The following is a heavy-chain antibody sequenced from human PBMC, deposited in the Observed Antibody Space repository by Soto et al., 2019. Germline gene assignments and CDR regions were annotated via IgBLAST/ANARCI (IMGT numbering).Heavy chain of an antibody. D-gene: IGHD6-25*01. V-gene: IGHV1-2*02. J-gene: IGHJ5*02. Sequence: GASVKVSCKASGYTFTAFYMNWVRQAPGQGLEWMGWANPNTGLTKYAQKFRDRVTMTRDTSINTAYMELSGLTSDDTAVYYCTTLRLDPWGQGTLVTVSS. CDR1: GYTFTAFY. CDR3: TTLRLDP. CDR2: ANPNTGLT.